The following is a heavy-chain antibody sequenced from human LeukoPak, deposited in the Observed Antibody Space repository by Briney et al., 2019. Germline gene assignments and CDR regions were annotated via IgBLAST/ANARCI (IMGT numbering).Heavy chain of an antibody. CDR2: IYYSGST. Sequence: TSETLPLTCTVSGGSISSYYWSWIRQPPGKGLEWIGYIYYSGSTNYNPSLKSRVTMSVDTSKNQFSLKLSSVTAADTAVYYCARHLAPRIRFVVVPAARGWFDPWGQGTLVTVSS. V-gene: IGHV4-59*08. J-gene: IGHJ5*02. D-gene: IGHD2-2*01. CDR1: GGSISSYY. CDR3: ARHLAPRIRFVVVPAARGWFDP.